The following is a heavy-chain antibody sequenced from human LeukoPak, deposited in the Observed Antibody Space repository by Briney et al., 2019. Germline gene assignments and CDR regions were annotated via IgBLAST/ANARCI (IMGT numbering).Heavy chain of an antibody. CDR1: GYSFTNYW. CDR3: ARLMRRGGVATNLAPIYY. CDR2: IYPGGSDT. J-gene: IGHJ4*02. D-gene: IGHD5-24*01. Sequence: GASMNISCTGSGYSFTNYWICWLRELGGKGLEWKGIIYPGGSDTKYSPSFQGQVTISADKAISTAYLQWSSLKASDTAMYYSARLMRRGGVATNLAPIYYWGQGTLVTVSS. V-gene: IGHV5-51*01.